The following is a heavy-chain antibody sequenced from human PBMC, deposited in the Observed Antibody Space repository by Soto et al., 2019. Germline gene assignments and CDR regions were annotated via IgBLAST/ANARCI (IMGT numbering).Heavy chain of an antibody. V-gene: IGHV3-23*01. D-gene: IGHD6-19*01. CDR3: AKEYEYSSGWERIDY. Sequence: EVQLLESGGGLVQPGGSLRLSCAASGFTFSSYAMSWVRQAPGKGLEWVSAISGSGGSTYYAVSVKGRFTISRDNSKNTLYLQMNILRAEDTAVYYCAKEYEYSSGWERIDYWGQGSLVTVSS. CDR1: GFTFSSYA. J-gene: IGHJ4*02. CDR2: ISGSGGST.